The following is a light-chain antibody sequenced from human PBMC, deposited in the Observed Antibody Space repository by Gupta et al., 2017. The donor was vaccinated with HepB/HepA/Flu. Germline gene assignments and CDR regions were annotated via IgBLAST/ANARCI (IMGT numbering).Light chain of an antibody. J-gene: IGLJ3*02. CDR2: EVT. Sequence: QSALTQPASVSGSPGQSITIPCTGTSSDIGRYNLLSWYQQYPGKAPKLIIYEVTTRPAGVSTRFSGSKSGNTASLTISGLQAEDEADYYCCSYAGSGSLVFGGGTKVTVL. V-gene: IGLV2-23*02. CDR1: SSDIGRYNL. CDR3: CSYAGSGSLV.